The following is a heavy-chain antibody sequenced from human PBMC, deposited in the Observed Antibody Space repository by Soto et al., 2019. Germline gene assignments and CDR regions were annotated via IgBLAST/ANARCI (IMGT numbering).Heavy chain of an antibody. CDR3: ARHQVVDFYWLLVGNGYMDV. V-gene: IGHV4-39*01. CDR2: IYYSGDT. CDR1: GGSSSSSSYY. J-gene: IGHJ6*03. Sequence: QLQLQESGPGLVKPSETLSLTCTVSGGSSSSSSYYWGWICQPPGQGLEWIGSIYYSGDTYYNPSLKRRDTISVATSKNQFCLKLSSVTAADTAVYYCARHQVVDFYWLLVGNGYMDVWGKGTTVTVSS. D-gene: IGHD3-9*01.